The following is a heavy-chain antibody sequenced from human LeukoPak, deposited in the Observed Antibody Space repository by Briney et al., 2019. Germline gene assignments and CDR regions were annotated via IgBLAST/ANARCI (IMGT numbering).Heavy chain of an antibody. J-gene: IGHJ4*02. CDR3: ARGHDYFSHFDS. V-gene: IGHV4-59*01. CDR1: GGSISSYY. CDR2: IYYSGGT. Sequence: SSETLSLTCTVSGGSISSYYWSWIRQPPGKGLEWIGYIYYSGGTKYNTSLKSRVTISADTSKNQFSLKLTSVTAADTAIYYCARGHDYFSHFDSWGQGTLVTISS. D-gene: IGHD2-21*02.